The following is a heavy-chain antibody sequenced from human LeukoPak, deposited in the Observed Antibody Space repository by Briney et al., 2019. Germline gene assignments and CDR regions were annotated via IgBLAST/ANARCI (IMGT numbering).Heavy chain of an antibody. CDR2: IKEDGSEK. Sequence: PGGSLRLSCAASGFTFRGYWMSWARQAPGKGLEWVANIKEDGSEKYYVDSVKGRSTISRDNAKNSLNLQMDSLRVEDTAVYYCTRGDSSSKIDYWGQGTLVTVSS. CDR1: GFTFRGYW. J-gene: IGHJ4*02. D-gene: IGHD6-6*01. V-gene: IGHV3-7*01. CDR3: TRGDSSSKIDY.